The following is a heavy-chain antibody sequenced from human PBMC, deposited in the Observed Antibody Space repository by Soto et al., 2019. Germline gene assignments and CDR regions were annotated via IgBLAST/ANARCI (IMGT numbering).Heavy chain of an antibody. D-gene: IGHD6-19*01. V-gene: IGHV3-23*01. CDR1: GFTFSSYA. CDR3: ARVGIAVAGTYFDY. J-gene: IGHJ4*02. CDR2: ISGSGGST. Sequence: EVQLLESGGGLVQPGGSLRLSCAASGFTFSSYAMSWVRQAPGKGLEWVSAISGSGGSTYYADSVKGRFTISRDNAKNSLYLQMNSLRAEDTAVYYCARVGIAVAGTYFDYWGQGILVTVSS.